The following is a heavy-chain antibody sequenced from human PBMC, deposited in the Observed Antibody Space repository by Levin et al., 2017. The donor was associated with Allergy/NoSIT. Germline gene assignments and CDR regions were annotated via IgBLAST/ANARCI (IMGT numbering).Heavy chain of an antibody. CDR1: GGSFSGYY. J-gene: IGHJ5*02. CDR2: INHSGST. CDR3: ARGYTFTVVIGRGWFDP. Sequence: SETLSLTCAVYGGSFSGYYWSWIRQPPGKGLEWIGEINHSGSTNYNPSLKSRVTISVDTSKNQFSLKLSSVTAADTAVYYCARGYTFTVVIGRGWFDPWGQGTLVTVSS. D-gene: IGHD4-23*01. V-gene: IGHV4-34*01.